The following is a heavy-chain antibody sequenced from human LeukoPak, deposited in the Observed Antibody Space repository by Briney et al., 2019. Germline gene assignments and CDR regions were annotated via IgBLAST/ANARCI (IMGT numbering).Heavy chain of an antibody. D-gene: IGHD3-10*01. Sequence: SETLSLTCTVSGGSISSSSYYWGWIRQPPGKGLEWIGSIYYSGSTYYNPSLKSRVTISVEASKNQFSLKLSSVTAADTAVYYCVRDRPNYYGSGSYHYYYYAMDVWGPGTTVIVSS. J-gene: IGHJ6*02. CDR1: GGSISSSSYY. V-gene: IGHV4-39*07. CDR3: VRDRPNYYGSGSYHYYYYAMDV. CDR2: IYYSGST.